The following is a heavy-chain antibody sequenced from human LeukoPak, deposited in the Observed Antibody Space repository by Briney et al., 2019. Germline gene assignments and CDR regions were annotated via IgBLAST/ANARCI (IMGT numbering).Heavy chain of an antibody. Sequence: ASVKVSCKAPGGTFSSYAISWVRQAPGQGLEWMGWMNPNSGNTGYAQKFQGRVTMTRNTSISTAYMELSSLRSEDTAVYYCAREGNYYDSRDDYWGQGTLVTVSS. CDR2: MNPNSGNT. D-gene: IGHD3-22*01. CDR3: AREGNYYDSRDDY. V-gene: IGHV1-8*02. J-gene: IGHJ4*02. CDR1: GGTFSSYA.